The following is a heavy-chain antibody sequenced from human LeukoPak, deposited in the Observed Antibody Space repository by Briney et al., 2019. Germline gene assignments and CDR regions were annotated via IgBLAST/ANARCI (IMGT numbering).Heavy chain of an antibody. J-gene: IGHJ5*02. Sequence: ASVKVSCKASGYTFTSYGISWVRQAPGQGLEWMGWISAYNGNTNYAQKLQGRVTMTTDTSTSTAYMELRSLRSDDTAVYYCARTPPYDFWSGYYTGINWFDPWGQGTLVTVFS. CDR2: ISAYNGNT. D-gene: IGHD3-3*01. CDR1: GYTFTSYG. CDR3: ARTPPYDFWSGYYTGINWFDP. V-gene: IGHV1-18*01.